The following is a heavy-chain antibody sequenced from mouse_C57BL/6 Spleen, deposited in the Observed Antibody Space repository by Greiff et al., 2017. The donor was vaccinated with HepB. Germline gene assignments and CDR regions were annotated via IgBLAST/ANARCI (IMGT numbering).Heavy chain of an antibody. Sequence: EVQVVESGGGLVKPGGSLKLSCAASGFTFSDYGMHWVRQAPEKGLEWVAYISSGSSTIYYADTVKGRFTISRDNAKNTLFLQMTSLRSEDTAMYYCAKDGFLAWFAYWGQGTLVTVSA. CDR2: ISSGSSTI. J-gene: IGHJ3*01. CDR3: AKDGFLAWFAY. V-gene: IGHV5-17*01. CDR1: GFTFSDYG.